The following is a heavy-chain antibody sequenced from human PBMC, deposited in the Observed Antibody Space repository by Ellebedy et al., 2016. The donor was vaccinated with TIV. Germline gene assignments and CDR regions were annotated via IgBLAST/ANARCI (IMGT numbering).Heavy chain of an antibody. V-gene: IGHV4-39*07. D-gene: IGHD2-15*01. CDR1: GGSTGSSIYY. Sequence: MPSETLSLTCAVSGGSTGSSIYYRVCVRQPPGKALEWIGNIYYSGTTYYNSSLKSRVTLSIHTSKNQFSLTLTSVTAADTAVYYCARDMRLPRWGQGTLVTVSS. CDR2: IYYSGTT. J-gene: IGHJ4*02. CDR3: ARDMRLPR.